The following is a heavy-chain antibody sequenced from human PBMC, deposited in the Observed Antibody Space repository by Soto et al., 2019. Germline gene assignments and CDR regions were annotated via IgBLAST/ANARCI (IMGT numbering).Heavy chain of an antibody. V-gene: IGHV1-18*01. CDR2: ISGYNGNT. CDR3: AREGQAPYYYYGMDV. Sequence: QVQVVQSGDEVKKPGASVKVSGKASGYTFTNYGFSWVRQAPGQWLEWMGWISGYNGNTKYAEKFQGRVTMTTDTYTSTAHMELRSLRSDDTAVYYCAREGQAPYYYYGMDVWGQGTAVTVYS. CDR1: GYTFTNYG. J-gene: IGHJ6*02.